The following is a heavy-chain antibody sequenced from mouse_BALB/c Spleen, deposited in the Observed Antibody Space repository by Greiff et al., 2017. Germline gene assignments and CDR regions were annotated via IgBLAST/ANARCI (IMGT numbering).Heavy chain of an antibody. CDR3: ARYYGSSPWFAY. CDR1: GYTFTSYW. J-gene: IGHJ3*01. V-gene: IGHV1S81*02. CDR2: INPSNGRT. D-gene: IGHD1-1*01. Sequence: VQLQQPGAELVKPGASVKLSCKASGYTFTSYWMHWVKQRPGQGLEWIGEINPSNGRTNYNEKFKSKATLTVDKSSSTAYMQLSSLTSEDSAVYYCARYYGSSPWFAYWGQGTLVTVSA.